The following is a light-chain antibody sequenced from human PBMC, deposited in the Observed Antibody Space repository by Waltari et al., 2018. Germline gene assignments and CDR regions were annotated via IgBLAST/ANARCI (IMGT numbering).Light chain of an antibody. J-gene: IGLJ2*01. Sequence: QAVLTQPPSASGTPGQRVSISCSGGSSNLGSNFVYWYQQPPGMAPKLLIYKNNQRPSGVPDRFSGSKSGTSASLVISGLRSEDEAHYYCTAWDDSLTGVLFGEGTKLTV. V-gene: IGLV1-47*01. CDR2: KNN. CDR1: SSNLGSNF. CDR3: TAWDDSLTGVL.